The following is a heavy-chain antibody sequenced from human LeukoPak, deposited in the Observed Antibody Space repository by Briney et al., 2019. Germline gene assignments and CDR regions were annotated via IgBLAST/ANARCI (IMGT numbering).Heavy chain of an antibody. Sequence: GGSLRLSCAVSGFTFSDYYMSWIRQAPGKGLEWVSYISGSSTYTDYADSVKGRLTISRDNAKNSLYLQMNSLRAEDTAVYYCAKQYCSGGRCHFDYWGQGTLVTVSS. CDR1: GFTFSDYY. J-gene: IGHJ4*02. CDR3: AKQYCSGGRCHFDY. CDR2: ISGSSTYT. D-gene: IGHD2-15*01. V-gene: IGHV3-11*06.